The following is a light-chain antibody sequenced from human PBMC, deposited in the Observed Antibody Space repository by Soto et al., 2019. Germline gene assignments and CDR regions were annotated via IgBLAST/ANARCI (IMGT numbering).Light chain of an antibody. CDR2: QAS. Sequence: DIQMTQSPSTLSASVGDRVTINCRASRSISTWLAWYQHRPGKAPKLLIYQASSLEDGVPSRFSGSGSGTEFALTISSLQPDDFAPYYCQPYISDSRTFGQGTKVESK. CDR1: RSISTW. CDR3: QPYISDSRT. J-gene: IGKJ2*02. V-gene: IGKV1-5*03.